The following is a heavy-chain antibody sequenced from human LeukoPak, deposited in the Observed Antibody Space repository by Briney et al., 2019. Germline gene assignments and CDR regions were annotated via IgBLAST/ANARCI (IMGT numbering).Heavy chain of an antibody. Sequence: SETLSLTCTVSGGSISSSSYYWGWIRQPPGKGLEWIGSIYYSGSTYYNPSLKSRVTISVDTSKNQFSLKLSSVTAADTAVYYCARVLAAAAPPARLDYWGQGTLVTVSS. CDR3: ARVLAAAAPPARLDY. D-gene: IGHD6-13*01. CDR1: GGSISSSSYY. V-gene: IGHV4-39*07. J-gene: IGHJ4*02. CDR2: IYYSGST.